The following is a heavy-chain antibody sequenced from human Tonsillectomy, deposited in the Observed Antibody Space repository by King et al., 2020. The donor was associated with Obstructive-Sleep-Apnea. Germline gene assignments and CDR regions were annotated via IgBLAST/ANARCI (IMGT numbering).Heavy chain of an antibody. CDR1: CFTFSGSA. CDR3: PRRGGTDSSGYYYVDPVGS. J-gene: IGHJ5*02. CDR2: ISSKANSYAT. V-gene: IGHV3-73*02. Sequence: VQLVESGGGLVQPGGSLKLSCAASCFTFSGSAMHWVRQASGKGLEWVGRISSKANSYATAYAASVTGRFTSSSDESKNTAFLQMNSLKTEDTAVYFCPRRGGTDSSGYYYVDPVGSWGQGTLVTVSS. D-gene: IGHD3-22*01.